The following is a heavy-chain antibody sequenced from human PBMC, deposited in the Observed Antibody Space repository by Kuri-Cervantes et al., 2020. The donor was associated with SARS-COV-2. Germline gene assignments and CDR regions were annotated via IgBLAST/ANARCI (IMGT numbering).Heavy chain of an antibody. CDR3: ARDRSGSYYRGIDY. J-gene: IGHJ4*02. CDR2: IRYDGSNK. CDR1: GFTFSSYG. V-gene: IGHV3-30*02. Sequence: GESLKISCAASGFTFSSYGTHWVRQAPGKGLEWVAFIRYDGSNKYYADSVKGRFTISRDNSKNTLYLQMNSLRAEDTAVYYCARDRSGSYYRGIDYWGQGTLVTVSS. D-gene: IGHD1-26*01.